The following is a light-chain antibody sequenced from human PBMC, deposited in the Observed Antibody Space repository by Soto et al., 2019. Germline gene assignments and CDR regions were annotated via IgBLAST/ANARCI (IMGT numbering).Light chain of an antibody. J-gene: IGKJ4*01. Sequence: IQMSQSPSRLSGSIGDGVAMTWRAVQSIGSWLAWYQQKRWKAPKRLIYKASSLESGVRSRFSGSGSGTEFTLTISSLQPDDFATYYCQQYNSYPLTFGGGTKVDI. V-gene: IGKV1-5*03. CDR2: KAS. CDR3: QQYNSYPLT. CDR1: QSIGSW.